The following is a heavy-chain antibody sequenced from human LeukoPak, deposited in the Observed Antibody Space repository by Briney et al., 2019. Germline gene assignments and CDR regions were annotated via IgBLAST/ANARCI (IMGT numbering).Heavy chain of an antibody. CDR3: ASHVLRHFDWLSN. V-gene: IGHV4-34*01. Sequence: SETLSLTCAVYGGSFSGYYWSWIRQPPGKGLEWIGEINHSGSTNYNPSLKSRVTISVDTSKNQFSLKLSSVTAADTAVYYCASHVLRHFDWLSNWGQGTLVTVSS. J-gene: IGHJ4*02. D-gene: IGHD3-9*01. CDR1: GGSFSGYY. CDR2: INHSGST.